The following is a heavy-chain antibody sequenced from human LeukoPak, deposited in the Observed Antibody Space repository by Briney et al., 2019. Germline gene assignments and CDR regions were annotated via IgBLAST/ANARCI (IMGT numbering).Heavy chain of an antibody. J-gene: IGHJ4*02. D-gene: IGHD3-10*01. Sequence: PGGSLRLSCAASGFTFSSYGMNWVRQAPGKGLEWVSSISSSSSYIYYADSVKGRFTISRDNAKNSLYLQMNSLRAEDTAVYHCAYGSGSYVYFDYWGQGTLVTVSS. CDR3: AYGSGSYVYFDY. CDR1: GFTFSSYG. V-gene: IGHV3-21*01. CDR2: ISSSSSYI.